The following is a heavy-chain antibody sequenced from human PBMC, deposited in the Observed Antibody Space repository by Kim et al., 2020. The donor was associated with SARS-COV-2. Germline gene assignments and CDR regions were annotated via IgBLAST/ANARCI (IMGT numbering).Heavy chain of an antibody. D-gene: IGHD3-22*01. CDR3: AKDTEYYYDSMGGMDV. Sequence: GGSLRLSCAASGFTFSSYAMSWVRQAPGKGLEWVSAISGSGGSTYYADSVKGRFTISRDNSKNTLYLQMNSLRAEDTAVYYCAKDTEYYYDSMGGMDVWGQGTTVTVSS. J-gene: IGHJ6*02. CDR1: GFTFSSYA. V-gene: IGHV3-23*01. CDR2: ISGSGGST.